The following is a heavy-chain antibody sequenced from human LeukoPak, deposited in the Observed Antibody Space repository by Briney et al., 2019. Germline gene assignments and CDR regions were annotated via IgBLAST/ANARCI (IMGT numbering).Heavy chain of an antibody. Sequence: ASVKVSCKASGYTFISYYIHWVRQAPGQGLEWMGIINPSGGSTSYAQKFQGRVTMTRDTSTSTVYMEVSSLRSEDTAVYYCVRMDTSGYSEYFQHWGQGTLVTVSS. V-gene: IGHV1-46*01. CDR3: VRMDTSGYSEYFQH. CDR2: INPSGGST. CDR1: GYTFISYY. D-gene: IGHD3-22*01. J-gene: IGHJ1*01.